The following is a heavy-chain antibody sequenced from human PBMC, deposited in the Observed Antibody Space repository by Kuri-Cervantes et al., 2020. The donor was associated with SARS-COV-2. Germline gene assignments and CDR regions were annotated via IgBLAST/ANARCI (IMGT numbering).Heavy chain of an antibody. CDR1: GFTFSSYA. CDR3: AKNGYDYYGSGSYYYYYYGMDV. J-gene: IGHJ6*02. D-gene: IGHD3-10*01. CDR2: ISGSGGST. V-gene: IGHV3-23*01. Sequence: GGSLRLSCAASGFTFSSYAMSWVRQAPGKGLEWVSVISGSGGSTYYADSVKGRFTTSRDNSKNTLYLQMNSLRAEDTAVYYCAKNGYDYYGSGSYYYYYYGMDVWGQGTTVTVSS.